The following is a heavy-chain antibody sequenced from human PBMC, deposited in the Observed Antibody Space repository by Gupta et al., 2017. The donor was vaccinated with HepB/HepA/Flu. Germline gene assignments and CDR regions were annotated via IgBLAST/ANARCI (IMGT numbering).Heavy chain of an antibody. CDR3: AXKGVVPANYFFGY. Sequence: QVQLHQWGTGILKSSETLSLTCAVNGESFSGYFWNWIRQSPGKSLEWIGEINYSGTTNDNPSLKSRVTMSLDTIKKQFSLKMTSLSVAXTXVYYCAXKGVVPANYFFGYWSQGTQVNVFS. CDR1: GESFSGYF. CDR2: INYSGTT. V-gene: IGHV4-34*01. J-gene: IGHJ4*02. D-gene: IGHD3-3*01.